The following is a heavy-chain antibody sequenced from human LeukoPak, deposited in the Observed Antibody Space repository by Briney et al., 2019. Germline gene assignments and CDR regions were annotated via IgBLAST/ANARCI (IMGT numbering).Heavy chain of an antibody. J-gene: IGHJ6*03. D-gene: IGHD6-19*01. CDR2: IYSGGST. CDR3: ARGLYSSGWYTYFGPNYYYYYYMDV. Sequence: GGSLRLSCAASGFTVSSNYMSWVRQAPGKGLEWVSVIYSGGSTYYADSVKGRFTISRDNSKNTLYLQMNSLRAEDTAVYYCARGLYSSGWYTYFGPNYYYYYYMDVWGKGTTVTISS. CDR1: GFTVSSNY. V-gene: IGHV3-53*01.